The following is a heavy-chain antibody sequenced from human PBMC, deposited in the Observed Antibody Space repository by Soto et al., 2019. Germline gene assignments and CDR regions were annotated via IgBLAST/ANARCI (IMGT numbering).Heavy chain of an antibody. Sequence: SVKVSCKASGYTFTSYYMHWVRQAPGQGLEWMGIINPSGGSTSYAQKFQGRVTMTRDTSTSTIYMELSSLRSEDTAVYYCARSSYDSSGPPYYYYGMDVWGQGTTVTVSS. V-gene: IGHV1-46*01. CDR1: GYTFTSYY. J-gene: IGHJ6*02. CDR2: INPSGGST. CDR3: ARSSYDSSGPPYYYYGMDV. D-gene: IGHD3-22*01.